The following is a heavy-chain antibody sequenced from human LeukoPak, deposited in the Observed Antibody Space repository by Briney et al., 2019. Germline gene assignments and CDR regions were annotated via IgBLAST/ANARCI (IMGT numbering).Heavy chain of an antibody. CDR1: GFNFWSTG. D-gene: IGHD5-24*01. CDR2: IGGGGSDT. V-gene: IGHV3-23*01. CDR3: AKDVFRWAFDI. J-gene: IGHJ3*02. Sequence: GGSLRLSCAVAGFNFWSTGMSWVRQAPGKGLEWVSAIGGGGSDTKYTDSVEGRFTILIDISKNTLYLQMNSLRAEDTAVYFCAKDVFRWAFDIWGQGTMVTVSS.